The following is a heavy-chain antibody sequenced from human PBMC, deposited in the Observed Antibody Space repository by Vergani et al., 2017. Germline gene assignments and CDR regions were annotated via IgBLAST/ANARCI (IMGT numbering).Heavy chain of an antibody. CDR1: NDSVSNTFYY. Sequence: QVQLQESGPGLVKPSETLSLTCTVSNDSVSNTFYYWGWIRQTPGKGLEWIGSIYYSGSTNYNPSLKSRVTISVDTSKNQFSLKLSSVTAADTAMYYCARGIIAAAGKARGNWFDPWGQGTLVTVSS. V-gene: IGHV4-39*07. J-gene: IGHJ5*02. D-gene: IGHD6-13*01. CDR2: IYYSGST. CDR3: ARGIIAAAGKARGNWFDP.